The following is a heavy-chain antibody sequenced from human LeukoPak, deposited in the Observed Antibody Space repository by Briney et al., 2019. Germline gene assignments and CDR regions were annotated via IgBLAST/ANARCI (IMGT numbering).Heavy chain of an antibody. J-gene: IGHJ4*02. CDR3: ARGQLWSRRDFDY. CDR1: GGSISSGGYY. CDR2: IYYSGST. Sequence: SQTLCLTCTVSGGSISSGGYYWNWIRQHPVKGLEWIGYIYYSGSTYYNPSLKSRVTISVDTSKNQFSLKLSSVTAADTAVYYCARGQLWSRRDFDYWGQGTLVTVSS. V-gene: IGHV4-31*03. D-gene: IGHD5-18*01.